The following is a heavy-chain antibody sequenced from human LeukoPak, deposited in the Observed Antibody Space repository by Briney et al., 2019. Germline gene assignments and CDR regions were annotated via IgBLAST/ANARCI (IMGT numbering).Heavy chain of an antibody. D-gene: IGHD2-2*01. CDR2: IYTSGST. J-gene: IGHJ4*02. Sequence: SETLSLTCTVSGGSISGYYWSWIRQPAGKGLEWLGRIYTSGSTNYRPSLKSRVTMSVDTSKNQFSLKLSSVTASDTAVYYCARMDDCGSTDCSAFDYSGQGTLVPVSS. V-gene: IGHV4-4*07. CDR1: GGSISGYY. CDR3: ARMDDCGSTDCSAFDY.